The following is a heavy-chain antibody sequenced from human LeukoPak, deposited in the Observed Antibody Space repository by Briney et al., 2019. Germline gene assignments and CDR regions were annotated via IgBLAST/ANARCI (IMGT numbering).Heavy chain of an antibody. V-gene: IGHV1-18*01. Sequence: ASVQVSCKASGYTFTSYGISWVRQAPGQGLEWMGWISAYNGNTNYAQKLQGRVTMTTDTSTSTAYMELRSLRSDDTAVYYCARDYVWGSYRLGFDYWGQGTLVTVSS. CDR1: GYTFTSYG. D-gene: IGHD3-16*02. J-gene: IGHJ4*02. CDR3: ARDYVWGSYRLGFDY. CDR2: ISAYNGNT.